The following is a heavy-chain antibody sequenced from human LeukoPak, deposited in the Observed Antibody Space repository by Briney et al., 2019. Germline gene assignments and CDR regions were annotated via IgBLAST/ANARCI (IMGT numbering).Heavy chain of an antibody. V-gene: IGHV3-15*01. CDR2: IKNKTGGGTT. J-gene: IGHJ6*03. D-gene: IGHD6-19*01. CDR1: GFTFSNAW. CDR3: TTVSEGSGWYVALYYYYYMDV. Sequence: PGGSLRLSCAASGFTFSNAWMSWVRQAPGKGLEWVGRIKNKTGGGTTDYAAPGKGRFTISRDDSKNTLYLQMNSLKTEDTAVYYCTTVSEGSGWYVALYYYYYMDVWGKGTTVTVSS.